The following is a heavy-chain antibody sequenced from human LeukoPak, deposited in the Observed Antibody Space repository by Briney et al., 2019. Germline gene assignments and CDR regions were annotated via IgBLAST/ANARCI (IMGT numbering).Heavy chain of an antibody. J-gene: IGHJ4*02. CDR2: VNRDGSET. CDR1: GFALSSHW. D-gene: IGHD5-24*01. CDR3: AKDSRDYNFRTGYYFDY. V-gene: IGHV3-7*03. Sequence: GGSLRLSCAASGFALSSHWMTWVRQVPGRGPEWVANVNRDGSETYYLDSVKGRFTISKDNAKNSLYLQMNSLRAEDTAIYYCAKDSRDYNFRTGYYFDYWGQGTLVTVSS.